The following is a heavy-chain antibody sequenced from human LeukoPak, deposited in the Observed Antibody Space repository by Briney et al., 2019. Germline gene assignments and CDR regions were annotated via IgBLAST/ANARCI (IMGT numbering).Heavy chain of an antibody. Sequence: SETLSLTCTVSGGSISSYYWSWIRQPPGKGLEWIGYIYYSGSTNYNPSLKSRVTISVDTSKNQFSLKLSSVTAADTAVYYCASLRSIVGNAFDIWGQGTMVTVSS. CDR1: GGSISSYY. CDR2: IYYSGST. V-gene: IGHV4-59*01. J-gene: IGHJ3*02. D-gene: IGHD1-26*01. CDR3: ASLRSIVGNAFDI.